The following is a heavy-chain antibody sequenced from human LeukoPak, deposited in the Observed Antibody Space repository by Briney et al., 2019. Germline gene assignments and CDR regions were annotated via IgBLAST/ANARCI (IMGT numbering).Heavy chain of an antibody. J-gene: IGHJ3*02. D-gene: IGHD6-19*01. CDR1: GGSISSYY. V-gene: IGHV4-4*07. Sequence: SGTLSLTCTVSGGSISSYYWSWIRQPAGKGLEWIGRIYTSGSTNYNPSLKSRVTMSVDTSKNQFSLKLSSVTAADTAVYYCARARESSGWYPMSDAFDIWGQGTMVTVSS. CDR3: ARARESSGWYPMSDAFDI. CDR2: IYTSGST.